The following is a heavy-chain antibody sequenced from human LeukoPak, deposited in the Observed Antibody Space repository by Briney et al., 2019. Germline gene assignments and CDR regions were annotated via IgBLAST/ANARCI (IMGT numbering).Heavy chain of an antibody. D-gene: IGHD4-17*01. Sequence: SETLSLTCIVSGGSLSTYYWSWIRQLPGKGLEWIGYIYYTGTTNYNPSLRSRVTISVDTSRNQFSLRLSSVTAADTAVYYCAREDPQTTVPEGMDVWGHGTTVIVSS. CDR2: IYYTGTT. J-gene: IGHJ6*02. CDR3: AREDPQTTVPEGMDV. CDR1: GGSLSTYY. V-gene: IGHV4-59*01.